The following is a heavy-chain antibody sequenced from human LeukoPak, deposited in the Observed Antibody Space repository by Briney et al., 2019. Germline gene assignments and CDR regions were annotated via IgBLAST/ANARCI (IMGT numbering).Heavy chain of an antibody. CDR3: AGDRAIAAAGTS. V-gene: IGHV4-34*01. CDR2: INHSGST. CDR1: GGSFSGYY. J-gene: IGHJ5*02. D-gene: IGHD6-13*01. Sequence: PSETLSLTCAVYGGSFSGYYWSWIRQPPGKGLEWIGEINHSGSTNYNPSLKSRVTISVDTSKNQLSLKLSAVTAADTAVYYCAGDRAIAAAGTSWGQGTLVTVSS.